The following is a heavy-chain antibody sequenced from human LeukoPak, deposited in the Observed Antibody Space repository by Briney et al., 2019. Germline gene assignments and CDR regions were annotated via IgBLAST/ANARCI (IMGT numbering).Heavy chain of an antibody. CDR3: ARPLADGYNDAFDI. J-gene: IGHJ3*02. CDR1: GYTFTGYY. Sequence: ASVKVSCKAPGYTFTGYYMHWVRQAPGQGLEWMGWINPNSGGTNYGQKFQGRVTMTRDTSISTAYMELSRLRSDDTAVYYCARPLADGYNDAFDIWGQGTMVTVSS. V-gene: IGHV1-2*02. D-gene: IGHD5-24*01. CDR2: INPNSGGT.